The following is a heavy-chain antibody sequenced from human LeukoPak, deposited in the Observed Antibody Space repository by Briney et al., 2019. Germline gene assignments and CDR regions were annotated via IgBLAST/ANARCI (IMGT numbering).Heavy chain of an antibody. CDR1: GYTFTGYY. D-gene: IGHD3-10*01. J-gene: IGHJ4*02. CDR2: INPNSGGT. V-gene: IGHV1-2*02. CDR3: ARDPLLELWFGDSQQHPNYYFDY. Sequence: ASVKVSCKASGYTFTGYYMHWVRQAPGQGLEWMGWINPNSGGTNYAQKFQGRVTMTRDTSISTAYMELSRLRSDDTAVYYCARDPLLELWFGDSQQHPNYYFDYWGQGTLVTVSS.